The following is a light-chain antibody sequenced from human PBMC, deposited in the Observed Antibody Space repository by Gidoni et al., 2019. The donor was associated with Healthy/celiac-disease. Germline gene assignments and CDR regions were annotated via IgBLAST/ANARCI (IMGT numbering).Light chain of an antibody. CDR3: QSYDSSLSGSV. V-gene: IGLV1-40*01. Sequence: SVLTQPPSLTGAPGPKVTISCTGSSSNIGAGYDVHWYQPLPGTAPKLLIYGNSNRPSGVPDRFSGSKAGTSASLAITGLQAEDEADYYCQSYDSSLSGSVFGGGTKLTVL. CDR1: SSNIGAGYD. CDR2: GNS. J-gene: IGLJ2*01.